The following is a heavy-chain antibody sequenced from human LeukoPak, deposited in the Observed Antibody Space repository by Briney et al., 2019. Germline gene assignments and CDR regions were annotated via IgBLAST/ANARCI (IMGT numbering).Heavy chain of an antibody. J-gene: IGHJ3*02. V-gene: IGHV3-30*03. CDR3: ARALTGRIAASPPDAFDI. D-gene: IGHD6-13*01. CDR2: ISYDGSNK. CDR1: GFTFSSYG. Sequence: GGSLRLSCAASGFTFSSYGMHWVRQAPGKGLEWVSIISYDGSNKNYADSVKGRFTISRDNSKNTLYLQLNSLRADDTAVYYCARALTGRIAASPPDAFDIWGQGTMVTVSS.